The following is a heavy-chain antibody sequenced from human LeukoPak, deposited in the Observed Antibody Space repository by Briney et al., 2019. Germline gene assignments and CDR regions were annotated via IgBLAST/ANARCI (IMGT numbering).Heavy chain of an antibody. CDR2: LYSDGNT. V-gene: IGHV3-53*01. CDR1: GFTVITND. CDR3: ARGVEPLAANTLAY. D-gene: IGHD1-14*01. Sequence: GGSLRLSCAASGFTVITNDMTWVRQAPGKGLEWGSVLYSDGNTKYANSVHGPFTISRDNSKNTLYLEMNSLSPDDTAVYYCARGVEPLAANTLAYWGQGTLVTVSS. J-gene: IGHJ4*02.